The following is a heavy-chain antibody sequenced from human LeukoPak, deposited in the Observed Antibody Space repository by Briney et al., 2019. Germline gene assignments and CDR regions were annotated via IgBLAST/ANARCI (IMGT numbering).Heavy chain of an antibody. CDR1: GFTLSSYP. D-gene: IGHD3-10*01. CDR2: ISGSGGGT. J-gene: IGHJ3*02. V-gene: IGHV3-23*01. Sequence: LTGGSLRLSCAASGFTLSSYPMSWVRQAPGKGLEWVSGISGSGGGTFYPESVKGRFIISRDNSKNTLYLQMNSLRAEDTAVYYCAKGSGTRAFDIWGQGTMVTVSS. CDR3: AKGSGTRAFDI.